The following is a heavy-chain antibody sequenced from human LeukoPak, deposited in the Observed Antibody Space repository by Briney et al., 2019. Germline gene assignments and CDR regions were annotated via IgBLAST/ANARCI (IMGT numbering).Heavy chain of an antibody. CDR1: GYTFTSYY. D-gene: IGHD3-22*01. CDR2: IIPIFGTA. CDR3: ARDRPTYYYDSSGYYSAEYFQH. Sequence: SVKVSCKASGYTFTSYYMHWVRQAPGQGLEWMGGIIPIFGTANYAQKFQGRVTITADESTSTAYMELSSLRSEDTAVYYCARDRPTYYYDSSGYYSAEYFQHWGQGTPVTVSS. J-gene: IGHJ1*01. V-gene: IGHV1-69*13.